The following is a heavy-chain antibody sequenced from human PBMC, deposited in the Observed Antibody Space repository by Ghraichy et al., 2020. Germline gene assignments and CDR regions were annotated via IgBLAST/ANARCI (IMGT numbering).Heavy chain of an antibody. V-gene: IGHV3-30*18. D-gene: IGHD4-17*01. J-gene: IGHJ6*02. Sequence: LSLTCAASGFTFSSYGMHWVRQAPGKGLEWVAVISYDGSNKYYADSVKGRFTISRDNSKNTLYLQMNSLRAEDTAVYYCAKGTVSNYYYGMDVWGQGTTVTVSS. CDR3: AKGTVSNYYYGMDV. CDR1: GFTFSSYG. CDR2: ISYDGSNK.